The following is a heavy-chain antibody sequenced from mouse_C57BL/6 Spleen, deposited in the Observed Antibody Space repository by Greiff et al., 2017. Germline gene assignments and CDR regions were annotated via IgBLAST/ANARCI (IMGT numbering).Heavy chain of an antibody. CDR2: ISSGGSYT. CDR3: ARGTVVATGYFDV. J-gene: IGHJ1*03. Sequence: EVQLVESGGDLVKPGGSLKLSCAASGFTFSSYGMSWVRQTPDKRLEWVATISSGGSYTYYPDSVKGRFTISRDNAKNTLYLQMSSLKSEDTAMYYCARGTVVATGYFDVWGTGTTVTVSS. CDR1: GFTFSSYG. V-gene: IGHV5-6*01. D-gene: IGHD1-1*01.